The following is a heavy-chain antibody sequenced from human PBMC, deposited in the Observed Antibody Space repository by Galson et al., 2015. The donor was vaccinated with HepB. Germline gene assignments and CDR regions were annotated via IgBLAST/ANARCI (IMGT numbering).Heavy chain of an antibody. D-gene: IGHD1-26*01. V-gene: IGHV6-1*01. CDR2: TYYRSKWYN. CDR3: ARRVGATRYSYGMDV. Sequence: CAISGDSVSSNSATWNWIRQSPSRGLEWLGRTYYRSKWYNDYAVSVKSRITINPDTSKNQFSLQLNSVTPEDTAVYYCARRVGATRYSYGMDVWGQGTTVIVSS. CDR1: GDSVSSNSAT. J-gene: IGHJ6*02.